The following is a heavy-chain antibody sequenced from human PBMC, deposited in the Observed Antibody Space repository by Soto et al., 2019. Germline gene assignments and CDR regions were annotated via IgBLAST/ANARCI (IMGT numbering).Heavy chain of an antibody. Sequence: EVQLVESGGGLVQPGGSLRLSCAASGFTVSSNYMSWVRQAPGKGLEWVSVIYSGGSTYYADSVKGRFTISRDNSKNTLYLQMNSLRTEDTAVYYCARTVGSSAIIRGPSFDYWGQGTLVTVSS. CDR3: ARTVGSSAIIRGPSFDY. J-gene: IGHJ4*02. D-gene: IGHD2-2*01. CDR2: IYSGGST. CDR1: GFTVSSNY. V-gene: IGHV3-66*01.